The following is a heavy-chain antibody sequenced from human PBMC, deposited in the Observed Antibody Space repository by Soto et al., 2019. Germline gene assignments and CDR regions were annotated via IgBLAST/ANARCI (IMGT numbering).Heavy chain of an antibody. V-gene: IGHV3-23*01. J-gene: IGHJ4*02. CDR2: ISGSGGST. Sequence: EVQLLESGGGLVQPGGSLRLSCAASGFTFSSYAMSWVRQAPGKGLEWVSAISGSGGSTYYADSVKGRFTISRDNSKNTLYLQINSLRAEGTAVYYCARRSSGWYFDYWGQGKLVTVSS. CDR3: ARRSSGWYFDY. CDR1: GFTFSSYA. D-gene: IGHD6-19*01.